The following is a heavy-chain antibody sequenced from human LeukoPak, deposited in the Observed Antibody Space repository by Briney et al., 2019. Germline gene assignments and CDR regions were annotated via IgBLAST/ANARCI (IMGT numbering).Heavy chain of an antibody. V-gene: IGHV3-7*01. Sequence: GGSLRLSCAASGFTFSSYWMSWVRQAPGKGLEWVANIKQDGSEKYYVDSVKGRFTISRDNAKNSLYLQMNSLRAEDTAVYHCAREDRAGFYYYYGMDVWGQGTTVTVSS. J-gene: IGHJ6*02. D-gene: IGHD5-24*01. CDR2: IKQDGSEK. CDR3: AREDRAGFYYYYGMDV. CDR1: GFTFSSYW.